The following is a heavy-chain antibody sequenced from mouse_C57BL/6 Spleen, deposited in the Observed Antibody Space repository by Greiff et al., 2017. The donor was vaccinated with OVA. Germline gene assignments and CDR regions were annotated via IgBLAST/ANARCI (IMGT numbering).Heavy chain of an antibody. CDR2: IRYDGSN. V-gene: IGHV3-6*01. CDR1: GYSITSGYY. CDR3: ARGTGTDYYAMDY. J-gene: IGHJ4*01. D-gene: IGHD4-1*01. Sequence: EVKLLESGPGLVKPSQSLSLTCSVTGYSITSGYYWNWIRQFPGNKLEWMGYIRYDGSNNYNPSLKNRISITRDTSKNQFFLKLNSVTTEDTATYYCARGTGTDYYAMDYWGQGTSVTVSS.